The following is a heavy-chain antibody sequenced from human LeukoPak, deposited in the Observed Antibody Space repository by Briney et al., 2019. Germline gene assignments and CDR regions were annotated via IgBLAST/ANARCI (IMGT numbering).Heavy chain of an antibody. D-gene: IGHD4-17*01. CDR2: ISSSSSYI. J-gene: IGHJ4*02. CDR1: GFTFSSYS. CDR3: ASGYYGDYDLDY. Sequence: GGSLRLSCAASGFTFSSYSMNWVRQAPGKGLEWVSSISSSSSYIYYADSLKGRFTISRDNAKNSLYLQMNSLRAEDTAVYYCASGYYGDYDLDYWGQGTLVTVSS. V-gene: IGHV3-21*01.